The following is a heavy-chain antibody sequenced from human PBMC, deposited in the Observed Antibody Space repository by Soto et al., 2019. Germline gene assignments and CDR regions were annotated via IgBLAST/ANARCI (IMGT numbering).Heavy chain of an antibody. CDR2: ISSSAGTT. D-gene: IGHD3-10*01. Sequence: EVQLLESGGGLVQPGGSLRLSCAASGFTFSSHAMNWVRQAPGKGLEWVSTISSSAGTTYYADSVKGRFIISRDNYKNTLYLQMNSLRAEDTAVYYCAKGHFGELYHFDYWGQGTLVTVSS. CDR1: GFTFSSHA. J-gene: IGHJ4*02. V-gene: IGHV3-23*01. CDR3: AKGHFGELYHFDY.